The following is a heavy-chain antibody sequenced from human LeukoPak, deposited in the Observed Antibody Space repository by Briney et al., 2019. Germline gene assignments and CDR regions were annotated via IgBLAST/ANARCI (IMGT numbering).Heavy chain of an antibody. D-gene: IGHD1-26*01. CDR1: GFTFSSYS. V-gene: IGHV3-21*01. J-gene: IGHJ4*02. CDR3: ARDGIIVGAI. CDR2: ISSTSSYI. Sequence: GGSLRLSCAASGFTFSSYSMNWVRQAPGKGLEWVSSISSTSSYIYYADSVKGRFTISRDNSKNTLYLQMNSLRAEDTAVYYCARDGIIVGAIWGQGTLVTVSS.